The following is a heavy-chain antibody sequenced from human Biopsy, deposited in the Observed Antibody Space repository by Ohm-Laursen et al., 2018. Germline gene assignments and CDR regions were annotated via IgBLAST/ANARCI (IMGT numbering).Heavy chain of an antibody. CDR1: GVSINGGRYY. CDR3: ARLGSGDYFPTFLYF. Sequence: TLSLTCTVSGVSINGGRYYWNWIRHHPGKGLEWIGNTFYSANTYYNPSLKSRVTISVDTSKNQFSLKLSSVTAADTAVYYCARLGSGDYFPTFLYFWGQGALVTVSS. CDR2: TFYSANT. J-gene: IGHJ4*02. V-gene: IGHV4-31*03. D-gene: IGHD5-12*01.